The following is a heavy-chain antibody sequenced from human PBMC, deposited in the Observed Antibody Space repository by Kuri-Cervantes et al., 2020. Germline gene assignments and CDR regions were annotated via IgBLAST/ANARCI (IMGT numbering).Heavy chain of an antibody. D-gene: IGHD3-3*01. CDR1: GFTFYDYA. CDR3: ARSGSGYADLLKY. J-gene: IGHJ4*02. Sequence: SLKISCAASGFTFYDYAMHWVRQAPGKGLEWVSGISWNSGSIGYADPVKGRFTISRDNAKNTLYLQMNSLRAEDTAVYYCARSGSGYADLLKYWGQGTLVTVSS. V-gene: IGHV3-9*01. CDR2: ISWNSGSI.